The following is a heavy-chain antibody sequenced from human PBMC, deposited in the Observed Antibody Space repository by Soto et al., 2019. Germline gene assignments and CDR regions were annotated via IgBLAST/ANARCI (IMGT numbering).Heavy chain of an antibody. CDR2: INPSGGST. V-gene: IGHV1-46*01. D-gene: IGHD2-15*01. CDR1: GYTFTSYY. J-gene: IGHJ4*02. Sequence: QVQLVQSGAEVKKPGASVKVSCKASGYTFTSYYMHWVRQAPGQGLEWMGIINPSGGSTSYAQKFQGRVTMTRDTSTSTVYMELSSLRSEDTAVYYCARELGNCSGGSCYSGWDYWGQGTLVTVSS. CDR3: ARELGNCSGGSCYSGWDY.